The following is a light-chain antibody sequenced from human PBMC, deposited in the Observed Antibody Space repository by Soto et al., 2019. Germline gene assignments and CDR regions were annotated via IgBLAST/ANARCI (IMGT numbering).Light chain of an antibody. CDR1: SSNIGSKT. CDR3: SAWDASLNGYV. Sequence: QPVLTQPPSASGTPGQRVTISCSGSSSNIGSKTVNWYQQLPGTAPKLLIYSNYQRPSGVRDRFSGSKSGTSASLAISGLQSDDEADYYCSAWDASLNGYVFGTGTKVTVL. J-gene: IGLJ1*01. V-gene: IGLV1-44*01. CDR2: SNY.